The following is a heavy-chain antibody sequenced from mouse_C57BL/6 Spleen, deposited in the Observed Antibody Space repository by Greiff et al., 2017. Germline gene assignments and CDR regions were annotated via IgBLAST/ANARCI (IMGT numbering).Heavy chain of an antibody. J-gene: IGHJ2*01. CDR2: INPNNGGT. CDR3: ARKNWGYYFDD. Sequence: EVQLQQSGPELVKPGASVKISCKASGYTFTDYYMNWVKQSHGKSLEWIGDINPNNGGTSYNQKFKGKATLTVDKSSSTAYMELRSLTAEDAAVYYCARKNWGYYFDDWGQGTTLTVSS. V-gene: IGHV1-26*01. D-gene: IGHD4-1*01. CDR1: GYTFTDYY.